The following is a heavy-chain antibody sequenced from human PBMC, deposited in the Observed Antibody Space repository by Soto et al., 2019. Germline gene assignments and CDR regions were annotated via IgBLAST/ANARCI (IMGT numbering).Heavy chain of an antibody. J-gene: IGHJ5*02. CDR3: ARDSPSTTHHENWFDP. CDR1: GYAFTSYG. Sequence: GASVKVSCKASGYAFTSYGISWVRQAPGQGPEWMGWIGAYNGNTNYAQQLQGRVTLTTDTSTSTAYMELRSLRSEDTAVYYCARDSPSTTHHENWFDPWGQGTLVTVSS. CDR2: IGAYNGNT. V-gene: IGHV1-18*01. D-gene: IGHD2-15*01.